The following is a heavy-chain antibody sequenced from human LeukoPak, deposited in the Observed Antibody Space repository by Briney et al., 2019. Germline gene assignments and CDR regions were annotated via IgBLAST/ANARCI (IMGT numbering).Heavy chain of an antibody. J-gene: IGHJ4*02. D-gene: IGHD6-19*01. CDR1: GGSINSYY. CDR3: ARVFSGCPYYFDY. Sequence: PSETLSLTCTVSGGSINSYYWSWIRQPPGKGLEWIGYIYYSGSTNYNPSLKSRVTMSVDTSTNHFSLKLSSVTAADTAVYYCARVFSGCPYYFDYWGQGTLVSVSS. V-gene: IGHV4-59*01. CDR2: IYYSGST.